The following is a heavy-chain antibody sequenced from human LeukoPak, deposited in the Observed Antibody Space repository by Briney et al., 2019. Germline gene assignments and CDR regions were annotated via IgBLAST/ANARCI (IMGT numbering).Heavy chain of an antibody. D-gene: IGHD3-3*01. J-gene: IGHJ4*02. V-gene: IGHV4-34*01. CDR2: INHSGRT. CDR3: ARLRFLEWLLPEYYFDY. Sequence: SETLSLTCAVYGGSFSGYYWSWIRQPPGKGLEWIGEINHSGRTNYNPSLKSRVTISVDTSRNQFSLKLSSVTAADTAVYYCARLRFLEWLLPEYYFDYWGQGTLVTVSS. CDR1: GGSFSGYY.